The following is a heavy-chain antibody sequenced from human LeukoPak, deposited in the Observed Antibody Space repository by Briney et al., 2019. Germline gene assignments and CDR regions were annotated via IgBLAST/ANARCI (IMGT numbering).Heavy chain of an antibody. V-gene: IGHV1-58*02. CDR2: IVVGSGNT. CDR3: ARLLGNEWQLFYFDN. D-gene: IGHD1-1*01. Sequence: ASVKVSCKASGFTFTSSAMQWVRQARGQRLEWIGWIVVGSGNTNYAQKFQERVTITRDMSTSTAYMELKSLRSDDTAVYYCARLLGNEWQLFYFDNWGQGTLVTVSS. J-gene: IGHJ4*02. CDR1: GFTFTSSA.